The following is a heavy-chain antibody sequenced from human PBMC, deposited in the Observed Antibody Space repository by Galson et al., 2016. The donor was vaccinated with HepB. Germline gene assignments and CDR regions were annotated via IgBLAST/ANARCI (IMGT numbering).Heavy chain of an antibody. CDR3: TKEGDVDHQQCEYHFDY. Sequence: SLRLSCAASGFTFSSYGMHWVRQAPGKGLEWVAVISYHGSVTYYADSEKGRFTISRDNSKNTLDLQMDTLRVEDTAVYYCTKEGDVDHQQCEYHFDYWGRGT. V-gene: IGHV3-30*18. CDR2: ISYHGSVT. CDR1: GFTFSSYG. D-gene: IGHD6-19*01. J-gene: IGHJ4*02.